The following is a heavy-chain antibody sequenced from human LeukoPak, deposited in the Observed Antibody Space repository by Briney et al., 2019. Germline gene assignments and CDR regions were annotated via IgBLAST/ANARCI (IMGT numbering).Heavy chain of an antibody. CDR2: ITSSSSYI. CDR1: GFTFSSYR. D-gene: IGHD5-18*01. V-gene: IGHV3-21*01. CDR3: ARGGGYSYGLYDAFDI. Sequence: GGSLRLSCAASGFTFSSYRMNWVRPAPGEGLEWVSSITSSSSYISYADSVKGRFTISRDNAKNSLFLQMNSLRAEDTAVYYCARGGGYSYGLYDAFDIWGQGTMVTVSS. J-gene: IGHJ3*02.